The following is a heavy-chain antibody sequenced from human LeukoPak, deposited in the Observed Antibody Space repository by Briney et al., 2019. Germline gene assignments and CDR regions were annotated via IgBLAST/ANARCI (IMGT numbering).Heavy chain of an antibody. CDR2: ISSSSSYI. D-gene: IGHD2-8*02. CDR1: GFTFSSYS. CDR3: TRVPRGILGWFDP. V-gene: IGHV3-21*01. Sequence: PGGSLRLSCAASGFTFSSYSINWVRQAPGKGLEWVSSISSSSSYIYYADSVKGRFTISRDNAKNSLFLQMNSLRAEDTAVYYCTRVPRGILGWFDPWGQGTLVTVSS. J-gene: IGHJ5*02.